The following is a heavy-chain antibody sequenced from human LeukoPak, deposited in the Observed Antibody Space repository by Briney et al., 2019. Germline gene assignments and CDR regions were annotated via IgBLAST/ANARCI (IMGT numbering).Heavy chain of an antibody. CDR3: ARVKYQVIPAYNWFDP. CDR2: IKQDGSEK. V-gene: IGHV3-7*01. D-gene: IGHD2-2*01. Sequence: PGGSLRLSCAGSGLTFSSYWMSWVRQAPGKGLEWVAKIKQDGSEKYYVDSVKGRFTISRDNAKNSLYLQMNSLRAEDTAAYYCARVKYQVIPAYNWFDPWGQGTLVTVSS. J-gene: IGHJ5*02. CDR1: GLTFSSYW.